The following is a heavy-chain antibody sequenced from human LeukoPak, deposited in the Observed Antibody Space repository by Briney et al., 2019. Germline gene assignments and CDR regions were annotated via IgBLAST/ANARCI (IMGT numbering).Heavy chain of an antibody. Sequence: PSETLSLTCTVSGGSISSSSYYWGWIRQPPGKGLEWIGSIYYSGSTYYNPSLKSRVTISVDTSKNQFSLKLSSVTAADTAVYYCARALGEQQLVSHYYYGMDVWGQGTTVTVSS. CDR3: ARALGEQQLVSHYYYGMDV. CDR1: GGSISSSSYY. V-gene: IGHV4-39*07. D-gene: IGHD6-13*01. CDR2: IYYSGST. J-gene: IGHJ6*02.